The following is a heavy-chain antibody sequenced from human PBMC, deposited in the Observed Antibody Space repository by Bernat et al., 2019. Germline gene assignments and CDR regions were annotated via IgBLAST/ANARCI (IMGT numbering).Heavy chain of an antibody. D-gene: IGHD1-26*01. CDR3: TTEEVGSYAEYFQH. J-gene: IGHJ1*01. V-gene: IGHV3-15*01. Sequence: EVQLVESGGGLVKPGGSLRLSCAASGFTFSNAWMSWVRQAPGKGLEWVGRIKSKTDGGTTDYAAPVKGRFTISRDDSKNTLYLQMNSLKTEDTAVYYVTTEEVGSYAEYFQHGGQGTLVTVSS. CDR1: GFTFSNAW. CDR2: IKSKTDGGTT.